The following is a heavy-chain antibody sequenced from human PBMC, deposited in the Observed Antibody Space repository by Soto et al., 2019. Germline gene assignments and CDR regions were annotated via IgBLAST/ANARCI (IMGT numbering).Heavy chain of an antibody. D-gene: IGHD6-13*01. V-gene: IGHV3-33*01. J-gene: IGHJ4*02. Sequence: QVQLVESGGGVVQPGRSLKLSCAASGFSFSTYSFHWVRQAPGKGPEWVAVIWFDGSKKYYADSVEGRFTISRDNSKNTLFLQMNTLRDEDTAVYYCARDPASVGYHFDLWGQGTLVTVSS. CDR1: GFSFSTYS. CDR2: IWFDGSKK. CDR3: ARDPASVGYHFDL.